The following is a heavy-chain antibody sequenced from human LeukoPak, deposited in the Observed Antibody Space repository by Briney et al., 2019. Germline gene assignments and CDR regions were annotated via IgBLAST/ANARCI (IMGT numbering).Heavy chain of an antibody. CDR2: IYYSGST. CDR3: ASQGYYDSSGYPNIDY. Sequence: SETLSLTCTVSGGSISSSSYYWGWIRQPPGKGLEWIGSIYYSGSTYYNPSLKSRVTISVDTSKNQFSLKLSSVTAADTAVYYCASQGYYDSSGYPNIDYWGQGTLVTVSS. J-gene: IGHJ4*02. V-gene: IGHV4-39*07. D-gene: IGHD3-22*01. CDR1: GGSISSSSYY.